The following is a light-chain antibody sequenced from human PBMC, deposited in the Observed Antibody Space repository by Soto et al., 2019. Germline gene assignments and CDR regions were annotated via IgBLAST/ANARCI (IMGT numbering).Light chain of an antibody. CDR2: DVS. CDR1: SSDVGGYNY. Sequence: QSVLTQPASVSGSPGQSITISCTGTSSDVGGYNYVSWYQQHPGKAPKLTIYDVSNRPSGVSNRLSGSKSGNTASLTISGLQAEDEADYYCSSYTSSSTVLFGGGTKLTVL. J-gene: IGLJ2*01. V-gene: IGLV2-14*01. CDR3: SSYTSSSTVL.